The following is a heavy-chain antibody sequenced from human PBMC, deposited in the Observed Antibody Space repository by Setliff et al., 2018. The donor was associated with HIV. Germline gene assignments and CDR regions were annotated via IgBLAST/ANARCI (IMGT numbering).Heavy chain of an antibody. D-gene: IGHD4-17*01. Sequence: SETLSLTCTVSGGSISTYYWSWIRQPPGKGLEWIGSIYFTGSSDDNPSLKSRVTLSVDTSKHQFSLKLSSVTAADTAVYYCARVQMAYAAFDVWGQGTMVTVSS. CDR1: GGSISTYY. J-gene: IGHJ3*01. CDR3: ARVQMAYAAFDV. CDR2: IYFTGSS. V-gene: IGHV4-59*01.